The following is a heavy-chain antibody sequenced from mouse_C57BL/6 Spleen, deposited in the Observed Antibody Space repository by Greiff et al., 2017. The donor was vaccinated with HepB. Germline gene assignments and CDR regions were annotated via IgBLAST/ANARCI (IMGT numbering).Heavy chain of an antibody. CDR3: ARIRTTTIGYYYAMDY. D-gene: IGHD2-14*01. J-gene: IGHJ4*01. CDR2: ISSGSSTI. Sequence: DVKLVESGGGLVKPGGSLKLSCAASGFTFSDYGMHWVRQAPEKGLEWVAYISSGSSTIYYADTVKGRFTISRDNAKNTLFLQMTSLRSEDTAMYYCARIRTTTIGYYYAMDYWGQGTSVTVSS. CDR1: GFTFSDYG. V-gene: IGHV5-17*01.